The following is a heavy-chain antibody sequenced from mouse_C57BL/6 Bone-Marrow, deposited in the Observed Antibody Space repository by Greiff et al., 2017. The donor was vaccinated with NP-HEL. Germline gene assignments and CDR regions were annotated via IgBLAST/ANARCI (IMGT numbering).Heavy chain of an antibody. D-gene: IGHD1-1*01. J-gene: IGHJ3*01. Sequence: QVQLQQPGAELVKPGASVKLSRKASGYTFTTYWMQWVKQRPGQGLEWIGEIDPSDSYTNYNQKFKGKATLTVDTSSSTANMQLSSLTSEDSAVYYCARKAYYGRSYEFAYWGQGTLVTVSA. CDR3: ARKAYYGRSYEFAY. CDR1: GYTFTTYW. CDR2: IDPSDSYT. V-gene: IGHV1-50*01.